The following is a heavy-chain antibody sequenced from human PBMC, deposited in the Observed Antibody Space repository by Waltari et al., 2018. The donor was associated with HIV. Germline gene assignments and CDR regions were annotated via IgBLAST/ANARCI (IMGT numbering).Heavy chain of an antibody. D-gene: IGHD3-10*01. J-gene: IGHJ6*02. CDR1: GYTLSNYD. V-gene: IGHV1-8*01. CDR2: MNPNSGNS. CDR3: ARGGEMGAPYVGMDV. Sequence: QAQLVQSGAEVKRPGASVKVSCKASGYTLSNYDFNWVRQATGQGLEWMGGMNPNSGNSGVVQKFQGRVTMTRDTSISTAYMELSSLGSEDTAVYYCARGGEMGAPYVGMDVWGQGTTVTVSS.